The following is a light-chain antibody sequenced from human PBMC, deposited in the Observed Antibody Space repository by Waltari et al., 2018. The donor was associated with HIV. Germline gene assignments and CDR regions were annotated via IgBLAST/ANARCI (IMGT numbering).Light chain of an antibody. J-gene: IGLJ2*01. CDR1: SSDVGDYNY. Sequence: QSVLTQPASVSGSPGQSITIPCTGRSSDVGDYNYVSWYQQYTVKAHKLIIYEVSNRPSGVSNRFSCSKSGSTASLTISGLQSEDEADYYCSSYTSGSAVLFGGGTKVTVL. CDR2: EVS. V-gene: IGLV2-14*01. CDR3: SSYTSGSAVL.